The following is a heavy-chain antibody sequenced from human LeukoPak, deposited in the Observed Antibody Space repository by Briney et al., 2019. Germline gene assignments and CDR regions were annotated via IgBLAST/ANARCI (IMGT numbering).Heavy chain of an antibody. V-gene: IGHV3-21*01. Sequence: GGALRVSCAASGFSFSSYSMNWVRPAPGEGLEWVSSVSSSSSYIYYAASVKGRFTISRDNAKNSLYLQMNSLRAEDTAVYYCARDADSSGYYGWFDPWGQGTLVTVSS. CDR2: VSSSSSYI. J-gene: IGHJ5*02. CDR3: ARDADSSGYYGWFDP. D-gene: IGHD3-22*01. CDR1: GFSFSSYS.